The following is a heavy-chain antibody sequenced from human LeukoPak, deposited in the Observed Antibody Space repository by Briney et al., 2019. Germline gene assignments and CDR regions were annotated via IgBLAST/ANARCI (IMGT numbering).Heavy chain of an antibody. CDR1: GGSFSGYY. D-gene: IGHD6-19*01. CDR2: INHSGST. CDR3: ARVGSSGWYPYRPTDY. J-gene: IGHJ4*02. Sequence: PSETLSLTCAVYGGSFSGYYWSWIRQPPGKGLEWIGEINHSGSTNYNPSLKSRVTISVDTSKNQFSLKLSSVTAADTAVYYCARVGSSGWYPYRPTDYWAREPWSPSPQ. V-gene: IGHV4-34*01.